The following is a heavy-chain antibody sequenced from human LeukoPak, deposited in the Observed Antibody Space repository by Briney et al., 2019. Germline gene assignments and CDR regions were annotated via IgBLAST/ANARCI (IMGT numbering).Heavy chain of an antibody. CDR2: INSDESST. V-gene: IGHV3-74*01. CDR1: GFTFSDYW. J-gene: IGHJ4*02. CDR3: ASGDGEIAAPPGY. D-gene: IGHD6-6*01. Sequence: PGGSLRLSCVASGFTFSDYWMHWVRQAPGKGLVWVSRINSDESSTSYADSVKGRFTISRDNAKNTLYPQMNSLRAEDTAVYYCASGDGEIAAPPGYWGQGTLVTVSS.